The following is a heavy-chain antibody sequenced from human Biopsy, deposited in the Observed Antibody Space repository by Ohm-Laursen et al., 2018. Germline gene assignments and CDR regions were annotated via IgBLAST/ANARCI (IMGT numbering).Heavy chain of an antibody. CDR3: ARMPHFDY. CDR2: ISYTGGI. CDR1: RDSISNYY. Sequence: SETLSLTCTVSRDSISNYYWTWIRKSPGKGLEWPAYISYTGGITSNPSLNGRATMSLDTSKNQFSLRLIYVTAADTAVYYCARMPHFDYWGQGILVTVSS. V-gene: IGHV4-59*01. D-gene: IGHD2-2*01. J-gene: IGHJ4*02.